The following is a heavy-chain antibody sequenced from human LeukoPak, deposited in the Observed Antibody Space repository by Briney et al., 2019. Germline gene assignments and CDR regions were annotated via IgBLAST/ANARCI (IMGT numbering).Heavy chain of an antibody. D-gene: IGHD2/OR15-2a*01. CDR1: GGSITSSSYY. J-gene: IGHJ4*02. V-gene: IGHV4-39*01. CDR3: ARLTIYASGEDS. CDR2: IYYSGST. Sequence: SETLSLTCTVSGGSITSSSYYWGWIRQPPGKGLEWIGSIYYSGSTYYDPSLKSRVTISVDTSKNQFSLKLSSVTAADTAVYYCARLTIYASGEDSWGQGTLVTVSS.